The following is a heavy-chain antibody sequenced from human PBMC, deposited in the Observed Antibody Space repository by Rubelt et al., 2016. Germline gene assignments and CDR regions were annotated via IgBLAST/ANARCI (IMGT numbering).Heavy chain of an antibody. J-gene: IGHJ6*02. Sequence: EVQLVESGGGLVQPGGSLRLSCAASGFTFSSYWMHWVRQAPGKGLVWVSRINSDGSSTSYADSVKGRFTISRDNAKNTLYLQMNSLRAEDTAVYYWARDLEYCSGGSCYKPLNYYYYGMDVWGQGTTVTVSS. D-gene: IGHD2-15*01. CDR3: ARDLEYCSGGSCYKPLNYYYYGMDV. V-gene: IGHV3-74*01. CDR2: INSDGSST. CDR1: GFTFSSYW.